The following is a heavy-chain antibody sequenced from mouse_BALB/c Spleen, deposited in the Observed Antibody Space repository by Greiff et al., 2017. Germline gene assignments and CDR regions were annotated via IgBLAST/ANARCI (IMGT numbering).Heavy chain of an antibody. D-gene: IGHD2-2*01. CDR3: TRGGYGYEDY. Sequence: LQQPGSELVRPGASVKLSCKASGYTFTSYWMHWVKQRHGQGLEWIGNIYPGSGSTNYDEKFKSKGTLTVDTSSSTAYMHLSSLTSEDSAVYYCTRGGYGYEDYWGQGTTLTVSS. CDR2: IYPGSGST. J-gene: IGHJ2*01. V-gene: IGHV1S22*01. CDR1: GYTFTSYW.